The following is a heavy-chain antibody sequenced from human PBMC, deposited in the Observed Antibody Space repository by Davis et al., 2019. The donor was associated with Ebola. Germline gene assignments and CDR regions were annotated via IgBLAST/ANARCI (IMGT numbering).Heavy chain of an antibody. CDR2: IVPMFGTP. V-gene: IGHV1-69*13. D-gene: IGHD5-12*01. Sequence: SVKVSCKASGGTFSSYAISWVRQAPGQGLEWMGGIVPMFGTPNYAQKFQGRVTITADESTRTTYMQLSSLRSEDTGIYYCARTRIEAAIVYIYYGMDAWGEGTTVTVSS. CDR1: GGTFSSYA. CDR3: ARTRIEAAIVYIYYGMDA. J-gene: IGHJ6*04.